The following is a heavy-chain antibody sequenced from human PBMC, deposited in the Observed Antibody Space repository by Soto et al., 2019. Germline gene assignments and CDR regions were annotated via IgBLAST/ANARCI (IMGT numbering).Heavy chain of an antibody. CDR1: GGTFSSYA. D-gene: IGHD5-18*01. CDR3: ATARGYSHIPDY. Sequence: QVQLVQSGAEVKKPGSSVKVSCKASGGTFSSYAISWVRQAPGQGLEWMGGIIPIFGTANYAQKFQGRVTMSADESTSTAYMGLSSLRSEDTAVYYCATARGYSHIPDYWGQGTLVTVSS. J-gene: IGHJ4*02. CDR2: IIPIFGTA. V-gene: IGHV1-69*12.